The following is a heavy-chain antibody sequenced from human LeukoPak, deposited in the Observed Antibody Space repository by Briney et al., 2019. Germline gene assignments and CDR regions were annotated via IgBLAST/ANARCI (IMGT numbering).Heavy chain of an antibody. J-gene: IGHJ4*02. D-gene: IGHD1-14*01. Sequence: SETLSLTCTVSGGSISSYYWSWIRQPPGKGLEWIGYIYYSGSTNYNPSLKSRVTISVDTSKNQFSLKLSSVTAADTAVYYCAGPEYYFDSWGQGTLVTVSS. V-gene: IGHV4-59*01. CDR3: AGPEYYFDS. CDR2: IYYSGST. CDR1: GGSISSYY.